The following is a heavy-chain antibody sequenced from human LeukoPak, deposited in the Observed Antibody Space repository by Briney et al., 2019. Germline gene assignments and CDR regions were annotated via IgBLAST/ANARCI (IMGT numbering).Heavy chain of an antibody. CDR1: GFTFNNYA. CDR2: ISGSGDST. D-gene: IGHD6-19*01. CDR3: ARRSGIAVAGAFDY. Sequence: GGSLRLSCAASGFTFNNYAMSWVRQAPGEGLEWVSGISGSGDSTYYADSVKGRFTISRDNSKNTLYLQMNSLRAEDTAVYYCARRSGIAVAGAFDYWGQGTLVTVSS. J-gene: IGHJ4*02. V-gene: IGHV3-23*01.